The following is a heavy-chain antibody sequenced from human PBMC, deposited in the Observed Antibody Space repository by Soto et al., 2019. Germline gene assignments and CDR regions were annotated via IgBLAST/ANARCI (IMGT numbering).Heavy chain of an antibody. CDR3: ARGYSGYADHANY. D-gene: IGHD5-12*01. V-gene: IGHV5-10-1*01. J-gene: IGHJ4*02. Sequence: PSFQGHVTISADKSISTAYLQWSSLKASDTAMYYCARGYSGYADHANYWGQGTLVTVSS.